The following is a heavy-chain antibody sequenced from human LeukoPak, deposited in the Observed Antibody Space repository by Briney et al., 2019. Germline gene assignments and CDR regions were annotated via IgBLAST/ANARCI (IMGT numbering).Heavy chain of an antibody. V-gene: IGHV3-23*01. CDR3: AKGSTTAAHYYYMDV. CDR2: ISGSGVST. J-gene: IGHJ6*03. Sequence: GGSLRLSCAASGFTFSSYVMSWVRQAPGKGLEWVSVISGSGVSTYYADSVKGRFTISRDNSKNTLYLQMNTLRAEDTAVYYCAKGSTTAAHYYYMDVWGKGTTVTVSS. CDR1: GFTFSSYV. D-gene: IGHD6-13*01.